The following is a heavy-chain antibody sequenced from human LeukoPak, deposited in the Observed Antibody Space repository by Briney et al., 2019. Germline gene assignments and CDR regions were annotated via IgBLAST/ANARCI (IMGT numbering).Heavy chain of an antibody. D-gene: IGHD3-9*01. Sequence: GGSLRLSCAASGFTFSSYWMSWVRQAPGKGLEWVANIKQDGSEKYYVDSVKGRFTISRDNAKNSLYLQMNSLRAEDTAVYYCARLLSSYYDILTGYCGSFDYWGQGTLVTVSS. J-gene: IGHJ4*02. CDR2: IKQDGSEK. V-gene: IGHV3-7*01. CDR3: ARLLSSYYDILTGYCGSFDY. CDR1: GFTFSSYW.